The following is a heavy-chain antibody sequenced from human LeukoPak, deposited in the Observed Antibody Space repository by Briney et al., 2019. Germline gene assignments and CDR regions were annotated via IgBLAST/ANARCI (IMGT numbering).Heavy chain of an antibody. CDR1: GGSFSGYY. J-gene: IGHJ4*02. CDR3: ARGESRGAQFDY. Sequence: SETLSLTCAVYGGSFSGYYWSWIRQPPGKGLEWIGEINHSGSTNYNPSLKSRVTISVDTSKNQFSLKLSSVTAADTAVYYCARGESRGAQFDYWGQGTLVTVSS. CDR2: INHSGST. V-gene: IGHV4-34*01. D-gene: IGHD4-17*01.